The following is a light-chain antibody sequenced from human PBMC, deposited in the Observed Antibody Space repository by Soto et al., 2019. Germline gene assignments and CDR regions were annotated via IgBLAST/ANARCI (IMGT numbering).Light chain of an antibody. CDR1: SSNIGSNP. V-gene: IGLV1-44*01. CDR2: NNN. J-gene: IGLJ2*01. CDR3: AAWEDRLNGVL. Sequence: QSVLTQPPSASGTPGQRVTISCSGSSSNIGSNPVHWYQQLPGTAPKLLIHNNNQRPSGVPDRFSASKSGTSASLAISGLQSEDEADYYCAAWEDRLNGVLFGGGTKLTVL.